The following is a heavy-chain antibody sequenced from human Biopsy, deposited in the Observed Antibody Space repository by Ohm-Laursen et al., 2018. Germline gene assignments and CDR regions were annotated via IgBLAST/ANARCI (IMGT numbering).Heavy chain of an antibody. V-gene: IGHV1-18*01. CDR3: AREGGRSDSDLHFDY. Sequence: SVKVSCKASGYTFSNYGISWVRQAPGQGLEWMGWISGYNGNTNYAQKFQGRVTMTTDTSTSTAYMELRSLRSDDTAVYYCAREGGRSDSDLHFDYWGQGTLVSVSS. D-gene: IGHD4-11*01. J-gene: IGHJ4*02. CDR1: GYTFSNYG. CDR2: ISGYNGNT.